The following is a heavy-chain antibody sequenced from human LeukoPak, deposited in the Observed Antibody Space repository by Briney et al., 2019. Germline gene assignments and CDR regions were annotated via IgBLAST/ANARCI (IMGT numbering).Heavy chain of an antibody. CDR2: ISAYNGNT. V-gene: IGHV1-18*01. J-gene: IGHJ4*02. CDR1: GYTFTSYG. CDR3: ARVEQWLVQGDVDY. Sequence: GASVKVSCKASGYTFTSYGISWVRPAPGQGLEWMGWISAYNGNTNYAKKLQGRVTMTTDTSTSTAYMELRSLRSDDTAVYYCARVEQWLVQGDVDYWGQGTLVTVSS. D-gene: IGHD6-19*01.